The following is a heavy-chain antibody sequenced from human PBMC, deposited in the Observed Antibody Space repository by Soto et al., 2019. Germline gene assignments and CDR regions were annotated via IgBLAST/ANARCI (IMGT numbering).Heavy chain of an antibody. Sequence: NPSETLSLTCTVSGGSISSSSYYWGWIRQPPGKGLEWIGSIYYSGSTYYNPSLKSRVTTSVDTSKNQFSLKLSSVTAADTAVYYCARHPRPHRFDPWGQGTLVTVSS. CDR3: ARHPRPHRFDP. CDR2: IYYSGST. V-gene: IGHV4-39*01. J-gene: IGHJ5*02. CDR1: GGSISSSSYY.